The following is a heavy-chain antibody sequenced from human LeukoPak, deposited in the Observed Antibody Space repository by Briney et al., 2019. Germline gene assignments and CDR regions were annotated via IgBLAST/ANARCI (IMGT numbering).Heavy chain of an antibody. Sequence: SQTLSLTCTVSGGSISSGDYYWSWIRQPPGKGLEWIGYIYYSGSTYYNPSLKSRVTISVDTSKNQFSLKLSSVTAADTAVYYCAREVVVTSNYYYYGMDVWGQGTTVTVSS. J-gene: IGHJ6*02. V-gene: IGHV4-30-4*01. CDR3: AREVVVTSNYYYYGMDV. CDR2: IYYSGST. D-gene: IGHD3-22*01. CDR1: GGSISSGDYY.